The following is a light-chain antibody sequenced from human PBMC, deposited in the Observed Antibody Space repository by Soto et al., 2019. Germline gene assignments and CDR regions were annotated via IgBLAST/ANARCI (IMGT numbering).Light chain of an antibody. Sequence: EIVLTQSPGTLSLSPGERATLSCRASQRISSSYLAWYQQKPGQAPRLLIYGASRRATGIPDRFSGSGSGTDFTLTISRLEPEDFAVFYCQQYAMSPYTFGQGTKLEIK. CDR1: QRISSSY. J-gene: IGKJ2*01. CDR3: QQYAMSPYT. CDR2: GAS. V-gene: IGKV3-20*01.